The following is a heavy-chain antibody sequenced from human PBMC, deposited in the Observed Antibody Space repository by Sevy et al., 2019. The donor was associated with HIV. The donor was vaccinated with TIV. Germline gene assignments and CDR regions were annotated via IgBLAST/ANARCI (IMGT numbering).Heavy chain of an antibody. CDR1: GDSISGTDYS. Sequence: SETLSLTCTVSGDSISGTDYSWAWIRQPPGKGLEWIGNIHYKGTTYYNPSLKSRVTVSVDTSKNQFSLRLSSVSAADTAVYYCARLDPSGPRDYWGQGTLVTVSS. CDR3: ARLDPSGPRDY. J-gene: IGHJ4*02. D-gene: IGHD5-12*01. V-gene: IGHV4-39*01. CDR2: IHYKGTT.